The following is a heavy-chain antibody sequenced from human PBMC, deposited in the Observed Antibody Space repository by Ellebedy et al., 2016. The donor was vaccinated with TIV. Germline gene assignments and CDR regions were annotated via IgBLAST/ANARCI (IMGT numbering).Heavy chain of an antibody. CDR2: ISAGSDTT. CDR3: RQGHYADY. J-gene: IGHJ4*02. CDR1: GFSFNTFF. V-gene: IGHV3-23*01. Sequence: GESLKISXAASGFSFNTFFMIWVRHSPWRGLEWVSTISAGSDTTRFADSVKGRFTTSRDNSKNTVYLRMNDLRAEDTAVYYCRQGHYADYWGQGTLVTVSS.